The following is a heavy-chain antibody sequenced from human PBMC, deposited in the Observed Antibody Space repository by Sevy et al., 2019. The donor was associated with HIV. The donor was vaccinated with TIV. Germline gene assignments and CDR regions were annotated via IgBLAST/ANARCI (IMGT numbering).Heavy chain of an antibody. CDR3: ARDSYYDGTYF. J-gene: IGHJ4*02. CDR2: IYYSGST. Sequence: SETLSLTCTVSGGSVSSGSYYWSWIRQPPGKGLEWIGYIYYSGSTNYNPSLKSRVTISVDTSKNQFSLKLSSVTAADTSVYYCARDSYYDGTYFWGQGTLVTVSS. V-gene: IGHV4-61*01. CDR1: GGSVSSGSYY. D-gene: IGHD3-10*01.